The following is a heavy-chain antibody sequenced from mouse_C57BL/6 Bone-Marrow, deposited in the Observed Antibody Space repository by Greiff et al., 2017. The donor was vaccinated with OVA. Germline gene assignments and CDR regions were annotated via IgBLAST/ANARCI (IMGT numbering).Heavy chain of an antibody. D-gene: IGHD1-1*01. CDR1: GYSITSDY. CDR2: ISYSGST. J-gene: IGHJ1*03. Sequence: EVKVVESGPGLAKPSQTLSLTCSVTGYSITSDYWNWIRKFPGNKLEYMGYISYSGSTYYNPSLKSRISITRDTSKNQYYLRLNSVTTDDTATYYCARYRATVVATDWYFDVWGTGTTVTVSS. CDR3: ARYRATVVATDWYFDV. V-gene: IGHV3-8*01.